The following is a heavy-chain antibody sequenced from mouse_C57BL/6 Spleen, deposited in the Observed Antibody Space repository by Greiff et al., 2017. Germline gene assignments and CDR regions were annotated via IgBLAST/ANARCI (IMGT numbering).Heavy chain of an antibody. J-gene: IGHJ4*01. V-gene: IGHV1-64*01. CDR1: GYTFTSYW. CDR3: AIITTAYYEMDY. D-gene: IGHD1-1*01. Sequence: QVQLQQPGAELVKPGASVKLSCKASGYTFTSYWMHWVKQRPGQGLEWIGMIHPNSGSTNYNEKFKSKATLTVDKSTSTAYMQLSSLTSEDSAVYYCAIITTAYYEMDYWGQGTSVTVAS. CDR2: IHPNSGST.